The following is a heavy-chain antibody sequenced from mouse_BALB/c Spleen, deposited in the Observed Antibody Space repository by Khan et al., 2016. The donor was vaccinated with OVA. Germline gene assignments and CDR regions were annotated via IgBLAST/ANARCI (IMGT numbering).Heavy chain of an antibody. CDR3: VRDGAYHRNDGWFAY. CDR2: INPSNGYT. J-gene: IGHJ3*01. V-gene: IGHV1-4*01. CDR1: GYTFTSYT. Sequence: VQLQQSGAELARPGASVKMSCKASGYTFTSYTIHWIKKRPGQGLEWIGYINPSNGYTTYNQKFKDKATLTTDKSSTTAYLQLRSLTSDDSAVYNCVRDGAYHRNDGWFAYWGQGTLVTVSA. D-gene: IGHD2-14*01.